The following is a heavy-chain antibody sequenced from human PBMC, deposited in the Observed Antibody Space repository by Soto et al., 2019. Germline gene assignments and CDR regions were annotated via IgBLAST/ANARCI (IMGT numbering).Heavy chain of an antibody. CDR3: ARQYYYGSGSYYFDY. CDR1: GGSFSSSSYY. J-gene: IGHJ4*02. V-gene: IGHV4-39*01. D-gene: IGHD3-10*01. Sequence: SETLSLTCTVSGGSFSSSSYYWGWIRQPPGKGLEWIGTIYYSGSTYYNPSLKSRVTISEDTSKSQFSLKLSSVTAADTALYYCARQYYYGSGSYYFDYWGQGTLVTVSS. CDR2: IYYSGST.